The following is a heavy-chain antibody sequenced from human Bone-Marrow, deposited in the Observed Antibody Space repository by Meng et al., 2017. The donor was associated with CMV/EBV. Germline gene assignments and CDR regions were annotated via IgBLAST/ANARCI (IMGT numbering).Heavy chain of an antibody. CDR3: ARDQGTYILRFLGGSYYFDS. CDR2: IKEDGSDK. V-gene: IGHV3-7*01. J-gene: IGHJ4*02. CDR1: GFTFIKYA. Sequence: GESLKISCAASGFTFIKYAMSWVRQAPGKGLEWVANIKEDGSDKYYVDSVKGRFTISRDNAKNSLYLQMNSLRAEDTAVYYCARDQGTYILRFLGGSYYFDSWGQGTRVTVSS. D-gene: IGHD3-3*01.